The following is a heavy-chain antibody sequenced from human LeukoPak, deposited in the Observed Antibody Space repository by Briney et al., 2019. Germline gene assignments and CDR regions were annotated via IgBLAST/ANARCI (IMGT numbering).Heavy chain of an antibody. Sequence: PGGSLRLSCAASGSTFSSHNINWVRQAPGKGLEWVSSISSTGTYIYYADSVKGRFTISRDNAKNSLYLQMDSLRDEDTAVYYCARGSIATRPTFFEYWGQGTLVTVSS. CDR3: ARGSIATRPTFFEY. D-gene: IGHD6-6*01. CDR2: ISSTGTYI. V-gene: IGHV3-21*01. J-gene: IGHJ4*02. CDR1: GSTFSSHN.